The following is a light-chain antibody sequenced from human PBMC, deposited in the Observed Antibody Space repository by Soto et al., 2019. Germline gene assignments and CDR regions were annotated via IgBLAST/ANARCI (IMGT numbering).Light chain of an antibody. J-gene: IGKJ5*01. CDR1: QSVSSSY. Sequence: EIVLTQSPGTLSLSPGERATLSCRASQSVSSSYLAWYQQKAGQALRLLIYGASSRATGIPDRFSGSGSGTDFTLIISRLVPEDFAVYYCQLYGTSSITFGQGTRLEIQ. CDR3: QLYGTSSIT. V-gene: IGKV3-20*01. CDR2: GAS.